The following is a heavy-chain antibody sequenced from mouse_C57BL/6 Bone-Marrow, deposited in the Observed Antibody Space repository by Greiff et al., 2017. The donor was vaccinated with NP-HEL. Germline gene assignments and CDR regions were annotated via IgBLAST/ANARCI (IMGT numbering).Heavy chain of an antibody. V-gene: IGHV1-53*01. Sequence: QVHVKQPGTELVKPGASVKLSCKASGYTFTSYWMHWVKQRPGQGLEWIGNINPSNGGTNYNEKFKSKATLTVDKSSSTAYMQLSSLTSEDSAVYYGAIYGSKRYYYAMDYWGQGTAVTVSS. CDR1: GYTFTSYW. CDR3: AIYGSKRYYYAMDY. CDR2: INPSNGGT. J-gene: IGHJ4*01. D-gene: IGHD1-1*01.